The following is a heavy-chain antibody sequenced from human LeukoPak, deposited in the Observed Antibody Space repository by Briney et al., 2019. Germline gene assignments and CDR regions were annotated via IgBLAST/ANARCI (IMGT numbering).Heavy chain of an antibody. V-gene: IGHV3-23*01. Sequence: GGSLRLSCAASGFTFSSYAMSWVRQAPGKGLEWVSAISGSGGSTYYADSVKGRFTISRDNSKNTLYLQMNSLRAEDTAVYYCASSSSWYAGAWRVASLAYWGQGTLVTVSS. CDR1: GFTFSSYA. CDR2: ISGSGGST. D-gene: IGHD6-13*01. CDR3: ASSSSWYAGAWRVASLAY. J-gene: IGHJ4*02.